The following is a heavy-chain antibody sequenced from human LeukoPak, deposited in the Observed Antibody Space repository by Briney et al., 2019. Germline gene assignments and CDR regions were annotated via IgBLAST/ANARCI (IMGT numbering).Heavy chain of an antibody. CDR2: ISGSGGST. CDR1: GFTFSSYG. J-gene: IGHJ4*02. Sequence: GGSLRLSCAASGFTFSSYGMSWVRQAPGKGLEWVSAISGSGGSTYYADSVKGRFTISRDNSKNTLYLQMNSLRAEDTAVYYCATDAAHGYDRFDHWGQGTQVTVSS. D-gene: IGHD2-15*01. CDR3: ATDAAHGYDRFDH. V-gene: IGHV3-23*01.